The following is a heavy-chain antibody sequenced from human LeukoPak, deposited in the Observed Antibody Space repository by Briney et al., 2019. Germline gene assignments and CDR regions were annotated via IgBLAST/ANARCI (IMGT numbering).Heavy chain of an antibody. CDR3: ARVYLGSGSNSVDY. CDR2: INPNSGGT. CDR1: GYTFTGYY. V-gene: IGHV1-2*02. D-gene: IGHD3-10*02. Sequence: GASVKVSCKASGYTFTGYYMHWVRQAPGQGLEWMGWINPNSGGTNYAQKFQGRVTMTRDTSISTAYMELSRLRSDDTAVYYCARVYLGSGSNSVDYWGQGTLVTVSS. J-gene: IGHJ4*02.